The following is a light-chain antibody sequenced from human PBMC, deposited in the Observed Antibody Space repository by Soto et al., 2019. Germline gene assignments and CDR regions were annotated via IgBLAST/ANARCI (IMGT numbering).Light chain of an antibody. J-gene: IGKJ2*01. CDR2: SAS. V-gene: IGKV3-20*01. CDR1: QLVINNW. Sequence: ETVLTQSPDTLSLSPGERATLSCRASQLVINNWLAWYQQKPGQAPRLLIYSASSRAGGVPDKFSGSGSGTDFTLSINRLEPEDSAVYYCQQYAMSPFTFAQGTKLEI. CDR3: QQYAMSPFT.